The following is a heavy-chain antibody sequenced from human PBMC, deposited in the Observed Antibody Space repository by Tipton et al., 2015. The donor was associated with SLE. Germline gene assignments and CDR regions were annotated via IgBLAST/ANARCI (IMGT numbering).Heavy chain of an antibody. D-gene: IGHD2-15*01. Sequence: LRLSCTVSGGSISSYYSSWIRQPPGKGLEWIGYIYYSGSTNYNPSLKSRVTMSVDTSKNQFSLKLSSVTAADTAVYYCARAEGSWDAFDIWGQGTMVTVSS. CDR2: IYYSGST. V-gene: IGHV4-59*01. J-gene: IGHJ3*02. CDR3: ARAEGSWDAFDI. CDR1: GGSISSYY.